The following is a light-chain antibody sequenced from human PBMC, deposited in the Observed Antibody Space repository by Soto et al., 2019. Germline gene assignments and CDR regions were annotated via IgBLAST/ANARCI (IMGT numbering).Light chain of an antibody. Sequence: SYELTQPPSVSVSPGQTASITCSGDKLGNKYISWYQQKPGQSPVMVIYQDSGRPSGIPERYSGSNSGLTATLIISGTQAMDEADYYCQTWDGSTVVFGGGTKVTVL. CDR1: KLGNKY. V-gene: IGLV3-1*01. CDR3: QTWDGSTVV. J-gene: IGLJ2*01. CDR2: QDS.